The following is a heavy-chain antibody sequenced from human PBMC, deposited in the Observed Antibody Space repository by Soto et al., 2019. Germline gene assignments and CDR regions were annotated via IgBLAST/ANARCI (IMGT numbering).Heavy chain of an antibody. J-gene: IGHJ4*02. CDR2: ISSSGSTI. Sequence: GGPRRLSCAACGFTFCGYYMSWIRQAPGKGLEWVSYISSSGSTIYYADSVKGRFTISRDNAKNSLYLQMNSLRAEDTAVYYCARGTTVTKTLFDYWGQGTLVTVS. CDR1: GFTFCGYY. V-gene: IGHV3-11*01. D-gene: IGHD4-17*01. CDR3: ARGTTVTKTLFDY.